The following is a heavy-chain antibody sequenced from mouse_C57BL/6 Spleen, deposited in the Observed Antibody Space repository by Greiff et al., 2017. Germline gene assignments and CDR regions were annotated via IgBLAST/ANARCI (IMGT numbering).Heavy chain of an antibody. D-gene: IGHD2-5*01. J-gene: IGHJ3*01. CDR2: IWRGGST. CDR1: GFSLTSYC. V-gene: IGHV2-5*01. CDR3: AKTYYSTSFDY. Sequence: VHLVESGPGLVQPSQSLSITCTVSGFSLTSYCVHWVRQSPGQGLEWLGVIWRGGSTDYNAAFMSRLSITKDNSKSQVFFKMNSLQADDTAIYYCAKTYYSTSFDYWGQGTLVTVSA.